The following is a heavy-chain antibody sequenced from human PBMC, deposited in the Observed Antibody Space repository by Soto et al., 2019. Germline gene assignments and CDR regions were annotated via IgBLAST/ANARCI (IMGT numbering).Heavy chain of an antibody. D-gene: IGHD2-2*03. J-gene: IGHJ3*02. V-gene: IGHV1-69*06. CDR3: ARVVDIVVVPAAMGRAFDI. Sequence: SVKVSCKASGGTFSSYAISWVRQAPGQGLEWMGGIIPISGTANYAQKFQGRVTITADKSTSTAYMELSSLRSEDTAVYYCARVVDIVVVPAAMGRAFDIWGQGTMVTVSS. CDR1: GGTFSSYA. CDR2: IIPISGTA.